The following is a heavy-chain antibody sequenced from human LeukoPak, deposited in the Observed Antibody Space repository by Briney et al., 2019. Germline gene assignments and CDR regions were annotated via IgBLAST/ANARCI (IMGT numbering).Heavy chain of an antibody. D-gene: IGHD5-18*01. CDR1: GGTFSSYA. Sequence: SVKVSCKASGGTFSSYAISWVRQAPGQGLEWMGGIIPIFGTANYAQKFQGRVTITEDESTSTAHMELSSLRSEDTAVYYCARGAQYSYGWSYWGQGTLVTVSS. CDR3: ARGAQYSYGWSY. J-gene: IGHJ4*02. CDR2: IIPIFGTA. V-gene: IGHV1-69*01.